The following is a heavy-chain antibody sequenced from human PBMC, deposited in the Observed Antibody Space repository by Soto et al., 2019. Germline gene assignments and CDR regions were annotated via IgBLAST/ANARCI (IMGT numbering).Heavy chain of an antibody. CDR1: GYSFTSYW. Sequence: GEALKISCKGSGYSFTSYWISWVRQMPGKGLEWMGRIDPSDSYTNYSPSFQCHVTISADKSISTAYLQWSSLKASDPPMYYCARLGSYKVPAATIYSSWFDPWGQGTLVTVSS. CDR2: IDPSDSYT. D-gene: IGHD2-2*01. J-gene: IGHJ5*02. V-gene: IGHV5-10-1*01. CDR3: ARLGSYKVPAATIYSSWFDP.